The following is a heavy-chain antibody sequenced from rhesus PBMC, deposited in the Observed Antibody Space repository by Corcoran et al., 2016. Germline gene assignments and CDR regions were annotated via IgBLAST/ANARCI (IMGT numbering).Heavy chain of an antibody. CDR3: ASVLRGLSYFDY. CDR1: GGSFSRYW. V-gene: IGHV4-80*01. Sequence: QVQLQESGPGLVKPSETLSLTCAVSGGSFSRYWWSWVRQPPGKGLAWIGEINGNSGSTNYNPYLRSRVTLSNDASKKQFSLRLSSVTAADTAVYYCASVLRGLSYFDYWGQGVLVTVSS. J-gene: IGHJ4*01. CDR2: INGNSGST.